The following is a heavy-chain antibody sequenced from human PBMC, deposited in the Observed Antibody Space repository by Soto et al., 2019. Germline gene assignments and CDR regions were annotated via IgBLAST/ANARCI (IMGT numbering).Heavy chain of an antibody. CDR2: INDSGNI. J-gene: IGHJ6*03. CDR3: ARGLILWFGELSRRGGYYYYMDV. D-gene: IGHD3-10*01. CDR1: GGSFSGYQ. Sequence: QVQLQQWGAGLLKPSETLSLTCAVYGGSFSGYQWSWIRQTPGKGLEWIGAINDSGNINYNPSLKIRVPILIDTPKKQTSLKLSSVTAADPAVYYCARGLILWFGELSRRGGYYYYMDVWGKGTTVTVSS. V-gene: IGHV4-34*01.